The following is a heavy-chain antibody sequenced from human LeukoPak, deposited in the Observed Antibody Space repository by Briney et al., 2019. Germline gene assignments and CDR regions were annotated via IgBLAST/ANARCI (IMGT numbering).Heavy chain of an antibody. D-gene: IGHD1-26*01. J-gene: IGHJ1*01. CDR1: GTSIGGYY. CDR3: ARDRYSLSK. V-gene: IGHV4-59*01. CDR2: VYYSGST. Sequence: SETLSLTCSVSGTSIGGYYWSWIGQPPGKELEWIGCVYYSGSTNYHPSLKSRVAISVDTSKNQFSLQLSSVTAADTAVYCRARDRYSLSKWSPGTLVTVSS.